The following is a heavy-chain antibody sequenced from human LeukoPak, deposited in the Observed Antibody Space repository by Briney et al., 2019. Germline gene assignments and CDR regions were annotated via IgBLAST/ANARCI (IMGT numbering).Heavy chain of an antibody. CDR3: ARDSSSSPFDY. Sequence: PSETLSLTCAVYGGSFSGYYWSWIRQPPGKGLEWIGEINHSGSTNYNPSLKSRVTISVDTSKNQFSLKLSSVTAADTAVYYWARDSSSSPFDYWGEGTLVTVSS. V-gene: IGHV4-34*01. D-gene: IGHD6-6*01. CDR2: INHSGST. CDR1: GGSFSGYY. J-gene: IGHJ4*02.